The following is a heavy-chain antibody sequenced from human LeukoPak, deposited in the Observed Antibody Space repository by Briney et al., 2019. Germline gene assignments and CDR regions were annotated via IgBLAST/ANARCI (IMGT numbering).Heavy chain of an antibody. D-gene: IGHD3-3*01. Sequence: PGRSLRLSCAASGFTFSSYGMHWVRQAPGKGLEWVAVISYDGSNKYYADSVKGRFTISRDNSKNTLYLQMNSLRAEDTAVYYCAKDALISYYDFWSGYYNPPPNYYYYYMDVWGKGTTVTVSS. CDR1: GFTFSSYG. J-gene: IGHJ6*03. CDR2: ISYDGSNK. V-gene: IGHV3-30*18. CDR3: AKDALISYYDFWSGYYNPPPNYYYYYMDV.